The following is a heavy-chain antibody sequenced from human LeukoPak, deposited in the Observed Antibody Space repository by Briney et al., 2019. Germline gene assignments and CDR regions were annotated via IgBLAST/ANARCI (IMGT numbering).Heavy chain of an antibody. D-gene: IGHD1-14*01. J-gene: IGHJ4*02. Sequence: GGSLRLSCAASGFTFSSCGFNWVRHAPGKGLEWGSSIGPTGTDRYYADSVRGRFTISRDNAKNSMYLQMDSLRDEDTAVYYCATETIGRHYDYWGQGTLLTVSS. CDR1: GFTFSSCG. CDR3: ATETIGRHYDY. V-gene: IGHV3-21*01. CDR2: IGPTGTDR.